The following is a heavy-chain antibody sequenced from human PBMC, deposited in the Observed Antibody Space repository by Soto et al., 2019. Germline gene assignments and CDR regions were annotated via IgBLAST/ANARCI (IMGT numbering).Heavy chain of an antibody. V-gene: IGHV4-34*01. J-gene: IGHJ6*02. CDR3: ALFALQGRSTNYYYYYGMDV. CDR2: INHSGST. Sequence: SETLSLTCAVYGGSFSGYYWSWIRQPPGKGLEWIGEINHSGSTNYNPSLKSRVTISVDTSKNQFSLKLSSVTAADTAVYYCALFALQGRSTNYYYYYGMDVWGQGTTVTVSS. CDR1: GGSFSGYY.